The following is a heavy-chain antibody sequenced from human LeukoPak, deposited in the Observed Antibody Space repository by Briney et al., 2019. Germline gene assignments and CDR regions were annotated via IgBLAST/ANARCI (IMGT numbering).Heavy chain of an antibody. J-gene: IGHJ4*02. D-gene: IGHD2-2*01. V-gene: IGHV3-30*02. Sequence: GGSLRLSCAASGFTFSSYGMHWVRQAPGKGLEWVAFIRYDGSNKYYADSVKGRFTISRDNSKNTLYLQMNSLRAEDTAVYYCARDPCSSTSCYDYWGQGTLVTVSS. CDR1: GFTFSSYG. CDR3: ARDPCSSTSCYDY. CDR2: IRYDGSNK.